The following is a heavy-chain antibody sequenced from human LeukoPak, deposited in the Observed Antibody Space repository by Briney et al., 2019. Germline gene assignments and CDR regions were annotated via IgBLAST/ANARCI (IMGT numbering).Heavy chain of an antibody. Sequence: GGSLRLSCAASGFTFSSYTMNWVRQAPGKGLEWVSYISTSSSTTYYADSVKGRFTISRDNAKNSLYLQMNSLRAEDTAVYYCARGETLTGYYWDYWGQGTLVAVSS. CDR3: ARGETLTGYYWDY. V-gene: IGHV3-48*01. D-gene: IGHD3-9*01. CDR2: ISTSSSTT. CDR1: GFTFSSYT. J-gene: IGHJ4*02.